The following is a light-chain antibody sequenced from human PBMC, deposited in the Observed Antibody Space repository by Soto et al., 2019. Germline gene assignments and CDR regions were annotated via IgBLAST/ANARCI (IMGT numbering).Light chain of an antibody. CDR3: QTWGTGIQV. CDR1: SGHSSYI. CDR2: LKSDGSH. V-gene: IGLV4-69*01. Sequence: QLVLTQSPSASASLGASVKLTCTLSSGHSSYIIAWHQQQPEKGPRYLMKLKSDGSHNKGDGIPDRFSGSSSGAERYLTISSLQSEDEADYYCQTWGTGIQVFGGGTKLTVL. J-gene: IGLJ3*02.